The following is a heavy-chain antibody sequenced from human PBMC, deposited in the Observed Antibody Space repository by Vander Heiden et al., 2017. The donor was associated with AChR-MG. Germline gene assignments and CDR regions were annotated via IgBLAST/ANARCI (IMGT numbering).Heavy chain of an antibody. J-gene: IGHJ6*02. CDR1: GGSISSSSYY. V-gene: IGHV4-39*01. CDR2: FYYSGST. CDR3: AVVPLVVPAAPPDV. Sequence: QLQLQESGPGLVKPSETLSLTCTVSGGSISSSSYYWGWIRQPPGKGLEWIGSFYYSGSTYYNPSLKSRVTISVDTSKNQFSLKLSSVTAADTAVYYCAVVPLVVPAAPPDVWGQGTTVTVSS. D-gene: IGHD2-2*01.